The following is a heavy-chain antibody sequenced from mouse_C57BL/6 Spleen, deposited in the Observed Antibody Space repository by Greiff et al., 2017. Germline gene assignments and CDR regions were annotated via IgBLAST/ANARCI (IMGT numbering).Heavy chain of an antibody. CDR3: ARGYYGSSYVDWYFDV. V-gene: IGHV5-4*03. J-gene: IGHJ1*03. CDR2: ISDGGSYT. D-gene: IGHD1-1*01. CDR1: GFTFSSYA. Sequence: EVMLVESGGGLVKPGGSLKLSCAASGFTFSSYAMSWVRQTPEKRLEWVATISDGGSYTYYPDNVKGRFTISRDNAKNNLYLQMSHLKSEDTAMYYCARGYYGSSYVDWYFDVWGTGTTVTVSS.